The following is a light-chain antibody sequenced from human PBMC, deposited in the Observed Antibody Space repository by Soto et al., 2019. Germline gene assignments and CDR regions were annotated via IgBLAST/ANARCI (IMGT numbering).Light chain of an antibody. CDR2: SAS. J-gene: IGKJ3*01. CDR3: QKHNSAPFT. CDR1: QGISNY. V-gene: IGKV1-27*01. Sequence: DIQMTQSPSSLSSSVGDRVTITCRASQGISNYLAWYQQKPGKVPKLLIYSASTLQLGVPSRFSGSGSGTDFTLTISSLQPEDVATYYCQKHNSAPFTFGPGTKVDIK.